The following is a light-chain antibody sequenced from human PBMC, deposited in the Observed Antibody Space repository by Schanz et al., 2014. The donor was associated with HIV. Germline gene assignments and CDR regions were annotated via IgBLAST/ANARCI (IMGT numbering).Light chain of an antibody. CDR2: GNA. V-gene: IGLV1-40*01. J-gene: IGLJ2*01. CDR1: TSNIGATFH. CDR3: QSYDTSLSGSDVV. Sequence: QSVLAQPPSVSGAPGQDVTISCTGSTSNIGATFHVHWYQQLPGTAPKLLIYGNANRPSGVPDRFSGSKSGTSASLAITGLQAEDEADYYCQSYDTSLSGSDVVFGGGTKLTVL.